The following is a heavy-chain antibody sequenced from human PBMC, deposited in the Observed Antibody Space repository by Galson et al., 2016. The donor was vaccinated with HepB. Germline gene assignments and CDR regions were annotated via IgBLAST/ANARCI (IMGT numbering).Heavy chain of an antibody. D-gene: IGHD3-10*01. CDR3: ARTFVDIDGRRYFDY. V-gene: IGHV4-39*02. Sequence: SETLSLTCTVSSDSFTGSSYYWAWIRQPPGKGLEWIGSISYSGNTYYNPSLKSRVTMSVDTSRKHFSLKLISVTAADTAVFYCARTFVDIDGRRYFDYWGQGTLVSVS. CDR1: SDSFTGSSYY. J-gene: IGHJ4*02. CDR2: ISYSGNT.